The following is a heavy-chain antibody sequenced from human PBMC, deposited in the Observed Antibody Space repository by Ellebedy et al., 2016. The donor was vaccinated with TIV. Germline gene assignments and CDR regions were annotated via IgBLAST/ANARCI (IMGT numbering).Heavy chain of an antibody. J-gene: IGHJ4*02. Sequence: GESLKISCAASGFTFSTYAMHWVRQAPGKGLEWVTAMSHDGGLTYYADSVKGRFTISRDSPENTLFLQMNSLRADDTAIYYCVKDRSNSWSFDFWGQGTLVTVSS. V-gene: IGHV3-30*18. CDR1: GFTFSTYA. D-gene: IGHD3-3*01. CDR2: MSHDGGLT. CDR3: VKDRSNSWSFDF.